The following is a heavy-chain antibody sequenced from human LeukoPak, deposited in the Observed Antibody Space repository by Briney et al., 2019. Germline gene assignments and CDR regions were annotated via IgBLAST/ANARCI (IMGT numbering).Heavy chain of an antibody. J-gene: IGHJ4*02. V-gene: IGHV3-48*03. CDR2: ISSGGTTI. D-gene: IGHD6-13*01. CDR1: GVTFSSYE. CDR3: ARGGNAERQLVPSFDY. Sequence: GGSLRLSCVASGVTFSSYEMNWVRQAPGKGLEWLSYISSGGTTIYYADSVKGRFTISRDNAKNSLYLQMNSLRAEDTAVYYCARGGNAERQLVPSFDYWGQGTLVTVSS.